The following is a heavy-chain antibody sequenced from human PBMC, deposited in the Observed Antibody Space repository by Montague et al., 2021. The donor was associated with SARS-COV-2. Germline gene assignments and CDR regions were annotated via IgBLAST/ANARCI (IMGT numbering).Heavy chain of an antibody. CDR1: GDSVSSNSAA. CDR3: ARATEWRGYYYYYMDV. D-gene: IGHD3-3*01. V-gene: IGHV6-1*01. J-gene: IGHJ6*03. CDR2: TYYRSRWNN. Sequence: CAISGDSVSSNSAAWNWIRQSPSRGLEWLGRTYYRSRWNNDYAVSIRSRITINPDTSKNKFSLQLNSGTPEETAVYYCARATEWRGYYYYYMDVWGKGTTVTVSS.